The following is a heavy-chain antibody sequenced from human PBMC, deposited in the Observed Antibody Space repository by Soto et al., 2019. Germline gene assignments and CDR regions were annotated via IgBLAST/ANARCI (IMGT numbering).Heavy chain of an antibody. V-gene: IGHV3-48*01. CDR2: ISSSSRTI. CDR1: GFTFSSYS. D-gene: IGHD5-12*01. J-gene: IGHJ5*02. Sequence: EVQLVESGGGLVQPGGSLRLSCAASGFTFSSYSMNWVRQAPGKGLEWVSYISSSSRTIYCADSVKGRFIITRDNAKNSLYLQMNRLRAEDTAVYYCAREWDGDGYNSGWFDPWGQGTLVTVSS. CDR3: AREWDGDGYNSGWFDP.